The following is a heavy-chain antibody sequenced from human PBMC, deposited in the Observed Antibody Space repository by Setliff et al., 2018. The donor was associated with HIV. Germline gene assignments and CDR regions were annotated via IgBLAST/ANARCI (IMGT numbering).Heavy chain of an antibody. CDR1: GYIFTSYW. CDR2: IYPQDSDT. D-gene: IGHD3-3*02. V-gene: IGHV5-51*01. Sequence: GESLKISCKGSGYIFTSYWIAWVRQMPGRGLEWVPIIYPQDSDTRYSPSFEGHVTISADTSRYTAYLQWRALRASDTAIYYCARHRIDISLLVVQDPGPFDLWGRGTMVTVSS. J-gene: IGHJ3*01. CDR3: ARHRIDISLLVVQDPGPFDL.